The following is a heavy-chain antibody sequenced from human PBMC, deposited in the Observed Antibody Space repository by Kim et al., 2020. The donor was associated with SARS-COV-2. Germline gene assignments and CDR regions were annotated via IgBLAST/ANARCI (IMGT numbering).Heavy chain of an antibody. CDR3: ARSPRRSYGSGSSGSEHDYYGMDV. V-gene: IGHV1-69*04. J-gene: IGHJ6*02. Sequence: SVKVSCKASGGTFSSYAISWVRQAPGQGLEWMGRIIPILGIANYAQKFQGRVTITADKSTSTAYMELSSLRSEDTAVYYCARSPRRSYGSGSSGSEHDYYGMDVWGQGTTVTVSS. CDR2: IIPILGIA. CDR1: GGTFSSYA. D-gene: IGHD3-10*01.